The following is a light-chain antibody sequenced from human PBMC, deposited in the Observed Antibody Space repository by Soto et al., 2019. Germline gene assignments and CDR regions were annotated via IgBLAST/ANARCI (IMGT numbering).Light chain of an antibody. CDR1: QSVSSY. Sequence: ETVLTQSPATLSLSPGERATLSCRASQSVSSYLAWYQQKPGQAPRLLIYDASNRARGIPTRISGSGSGTDFTLTSSSLEPEDFVVYYCQQRSNWPPTFGGGTKVEIK. V-gene: IGKV3-11*01. J-gene: IGKJ4*01. CDR3: QQRSNWPPT. CDR2: DAS.